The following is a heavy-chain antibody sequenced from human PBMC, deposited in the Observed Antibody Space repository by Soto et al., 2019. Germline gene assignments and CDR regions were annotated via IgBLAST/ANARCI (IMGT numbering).Heavy chain of an antibody. CDR3: ARGHLAVVPVASWFYYMDV. D-gene: IGHD2-2*01. Sequence: ASVKVSCKASGYTFTNYAVHWVRQAPGQRLEWMGWINAGNGNTRFSQNLQGRVTITRDTSARTIYMELSSLRSEDTAVYYCARGHLAVVPVASWFYYMDVWGKGTTVTVSS. CDR1: GYTFTNYA. V-gene: IGHV1-3*01. CDR2: INAGNGNT. J-gene: IGHJ6*03.